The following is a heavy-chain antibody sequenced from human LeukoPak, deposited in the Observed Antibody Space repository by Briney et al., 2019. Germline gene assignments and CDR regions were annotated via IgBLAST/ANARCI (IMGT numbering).Heavy chain of an antibody. CDR3: ARTISGWYYFDY. V-gene: IGHV4-59*08. J-gene: IGHJ4*02. Sequence: PSETLSLTCTVSAASIRSHSWSWIRQPPGKALEWIGYINYSGRTDYNPSLKGRVTISVDTSKNQFSLKLSSVTAADTAVFYCARTISGWYYFDYWGQGTLVTVSS. CDR2: INYSGRT. CDR1: AASIRSHS. D-gene: IGHD6-13*01.